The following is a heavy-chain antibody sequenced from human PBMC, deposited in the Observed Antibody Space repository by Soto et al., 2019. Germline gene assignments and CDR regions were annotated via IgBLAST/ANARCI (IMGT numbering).Heavy chain of an antibody. CDR2: ISAYNGNT. Sequence: GASVKVSCKASGYTFTSYGISWVRQAPGQGLEWMGWISAYNGNTNYAQKLQGRVTMTTDTSTSTAYMELRSLRSDDTAVYYCARGPLIVVVVAATGYDYWGQGTLVTVSS. CDR3: ARGPLIVVVVAATGYDY. CDR1: GYTFTSYG. J-gene: IGHJ4*02. D-gene: IGHD2-15*01. V-gene: IGHV1-18*01.